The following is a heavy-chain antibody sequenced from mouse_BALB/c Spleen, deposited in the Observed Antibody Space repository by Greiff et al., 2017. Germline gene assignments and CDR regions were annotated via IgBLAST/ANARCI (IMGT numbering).Heavy chain of an antibody. V-gene: IGHV2-2*02. CDR2: IWSGGST. CDR1: GFSLTSYG. D-gene: IGHD2-14*01. Sequence: QVQLQQSGPGLVQPSQSLSITCTVSGFSLTSYGVHWVRQSPGKGLEWLGVIWSGGSTDYNAAFISRLSISKDNSKSQVFFKMNSLQANDTAIYYCARGKGYDGSWFAYWGQGTLVTVSA. CDR3: ARGKGYDGSWFAY. J-gene: IGHJ3*01.